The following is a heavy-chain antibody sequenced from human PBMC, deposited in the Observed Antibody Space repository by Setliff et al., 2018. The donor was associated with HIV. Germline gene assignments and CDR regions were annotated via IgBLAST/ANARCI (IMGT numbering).Heavy chain of an antibody. D-gene: IGHD2-2*01. CDR1: GFTLSNFW. CDR3: TRSHSTRDAFDI. Sequence: GGSLRLSCAASGFTLSNFWMTWVRQAPGKGLEWVASIKQDGSEKNYVDSVKGRFTLSRDNTKNSLYLQMNNLRAEDTAVYYCTRSHSTRDAFDIWGQGTMVTVSS. V-gene: IGHV3-7*01. CDR2: IKQDGSEK. J-gene: IGHJ3*02.